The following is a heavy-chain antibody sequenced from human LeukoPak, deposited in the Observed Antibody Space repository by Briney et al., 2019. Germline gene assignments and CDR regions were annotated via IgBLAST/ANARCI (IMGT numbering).Heavy chain of an antibody. J-gene: IGHJ6*02. V-gene: IGHV3-48*04. CDR1: GFTFSSYG. CDR2: ISSSGSTI. CDR3: AREGYSYGSDYYYYGMDV. Sequence: GGSLRLSCAASGFTFSSYGMHWVRQAPGKGLEWVSYISSSGSTIYYADSVKGRFTISRDNAKNSLYLQMNSLRAEDTAVYYCAREGYSYGSDYYYYGMDVWGQGTTVTVSS. D-gene: IGHD5-18*01.